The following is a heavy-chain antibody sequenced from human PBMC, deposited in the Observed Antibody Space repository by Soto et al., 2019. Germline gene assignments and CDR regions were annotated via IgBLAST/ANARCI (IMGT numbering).Heavy chain of an antibody. CDR3: ARARRGATGAFDY. CDR2: IYYSGST. D-gene: IGHD3-10*01. Sequence: SEALSLTCTVSGGSISRGGYYWSWIRQHPGKGLEWIGYIYYSGSTYYNPSLKSRVTISVDTSKNQFSLKLSSVTAADTAVYYCARARRGATGAFDYWGQGTLVTVSS. V-gene: IGHV4-31*03. J-gene: IGHJ4*02. CDR1: GGSISRGGYY.